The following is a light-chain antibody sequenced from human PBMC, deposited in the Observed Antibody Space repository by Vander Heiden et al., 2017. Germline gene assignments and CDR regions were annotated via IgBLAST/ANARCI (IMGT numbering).Light chain of an antibody. CDR2: MAS. J-gene: IGKJ1*01. Sequence: DLQMTQSPSTLSASVGDRVTITCRDSQSVNRWLAWYQQKPGKAPKLLIYMASSLESGVPSRFSGSGSGTEFTFTISSLQPDDFATYYCQQYNSYSWTFGQGTKVEI. CDR3: QQYNSYSWT. CDR1: QSVNRW. V-gene: IGKV1-5*03.